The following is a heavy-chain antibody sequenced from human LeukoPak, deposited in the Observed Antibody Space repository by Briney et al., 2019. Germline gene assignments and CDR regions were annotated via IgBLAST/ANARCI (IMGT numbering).Heavy chain of an antibody. Sequence: SETLSLTCTVSGGSISSGSYYWSRIRQPAGKGLEWIGRIYTSGSTNYNPSLKSRVTISVDTSKNQFSLKLSSATAADTAVYYCARVEVVVVPAAITLGASAYYYYYMDVWGKGTTVTVSS. CDR2: IYTSGST. CDR3: ARVEVVVVPAAITLGASAYYYYYMDV. J-gene: IGHJ6*03. CDR1: GGSISSGSYY. V-gene: IGHV4-61*02. D-gene: IGHD2-2*02.